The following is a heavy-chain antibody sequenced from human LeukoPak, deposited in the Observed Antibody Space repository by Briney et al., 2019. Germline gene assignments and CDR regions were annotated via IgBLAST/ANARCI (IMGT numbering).Heavy chain of an antibody. Sequence: SETLSLTCAVYGGSFSGYYWSWIRQPPGKGLEWIGEINHSGSTNYNPSLESRVTISVDTSKNQFSLKLSSVTAADTAVYYCASSTSYQLPTPRDYWGQGTLVTVSS. D-gene: IGHD2-2*01. V-gene: IGHV4-34*01. CDR3: ASSTSYQLPTPRDY. J-gene: IGHJ4*02. CDR2: INHSGST. CDR1: GGSFSGYY.